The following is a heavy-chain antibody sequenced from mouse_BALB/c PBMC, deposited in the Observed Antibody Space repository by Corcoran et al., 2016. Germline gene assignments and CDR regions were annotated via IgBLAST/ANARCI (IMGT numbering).Heavy chain of an antibody. Sequence: QIQLVQSGPELKKPGETVKISCKASGYTFTNYGMNWVKQAPGKGLKWMGWINTYTGEPTYADDFKGRFAFSLETSASTAYLQIKNLKNEDRATYSFARGGYGSSYWYVDGCGAGTMVTFSA. CDR1: GYTFTNYG. CDR3: ARGGYGSSYWYVDG. V-gene: IGHV9-1*02. D-gene: IGHD1-1*01. CDR2: INTYTGEP. J-gene: IGHJ1*01.